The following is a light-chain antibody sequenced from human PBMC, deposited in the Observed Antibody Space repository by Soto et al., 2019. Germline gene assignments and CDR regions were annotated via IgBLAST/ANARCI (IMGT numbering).Light chain of an antibody. CDR2: DVS. CDR1: QSLDSS. V-gene: IGKV3-11*01. Sequence: ESVLAQSPATLSLSPGERATLSCRASQSLDSSLAWCQQKPGQAPRLLIYDVSYRASGIPARFSGSGSGTDFTLTITSLEPEDYANYYCQQSYSTHTFGQRTTVDI. CDR3: QQSYSTHT. J-gene: IGKJ1*01.